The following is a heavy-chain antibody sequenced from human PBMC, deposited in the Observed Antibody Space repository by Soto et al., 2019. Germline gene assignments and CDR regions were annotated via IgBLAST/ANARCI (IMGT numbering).Heavy chain of an antibody. CDR1: GVTLSSYA. CDR2: ISSNGGST. Sequence: SLRLSCSPAGVTLSSYAMNWVRQAPGNGQEYVSAISSNGGSTYYADSVKGRFTISRDNSKYTLYLQMSSLRGEDTPVYYCVKGRGLVVVTPVYCFEYVGQGTLVDLSS. D-gene: IGHD2-21*02. CDR3: VKGRGLVVVTPVYCFEY. J-gene: IGHJ4*02. V-gene: IGHV3-64D*06.